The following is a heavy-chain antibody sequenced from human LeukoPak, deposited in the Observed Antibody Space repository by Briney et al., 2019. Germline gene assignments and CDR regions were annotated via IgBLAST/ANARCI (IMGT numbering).Heavy chain of an antibody. J-gene: IGHJ6*03. CDR3: ARATYYDRSGSIIAGYYYYMDV. CDR1: GYTFTTYA. CDR2: INTNTGNP. Sequence: GASVKVSCKASGYTFTTYAMNWVRQAPGQGLEWMGWINTNTGNPTYAQGFTGRFVFSLDTSVSTAYLQISSLKAEDTAVYYCARATYYDRSGSIIAGYYYYMDVWGKGTTVTVSS. V-gene: IGHV7-4-1*02. D-gene: IGHD3-22*01.